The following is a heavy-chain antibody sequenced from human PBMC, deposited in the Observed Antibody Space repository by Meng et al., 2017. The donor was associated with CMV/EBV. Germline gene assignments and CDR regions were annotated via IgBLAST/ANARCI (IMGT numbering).Heavy chain of an antibody. V-gene: IGHV1-69*01. D-gene: IGHD1-26*01. CDR1: GGTFSIYA. CDR2: IIPIFGTA. CDR3: ARDGKSIVGATHFDY. J-gene: IGHJ4*02. Sequence: SGGTFSIYAISWVRQAPGQGLEWMGGIIPIFGTANCAQTFQGRVTLTADESTSTAYMELSSLRSEDAAVYYCARDGKSIVGATHFDYWGQGTLVTVSS.